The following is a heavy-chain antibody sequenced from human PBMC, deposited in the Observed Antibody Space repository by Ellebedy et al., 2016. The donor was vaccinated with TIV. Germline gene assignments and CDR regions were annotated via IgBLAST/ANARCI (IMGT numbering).Heavy chain of an antibody. D-gene: IGHD6-19*01. Sequence: GESLKISCAASGFTFSSYAMSWVRQAPGKGLEWVSAISGSGGSTYYADSVKGRFTISRDNSKNTLYLQMNSLRAEDTAVYYCAKGYSRQWLVRATPFDYWGQGTLVTVSS. J-gene: IGHJ4*02. V-gene: IGHV3-23*01. CDR1: GFTFSSYA. CDR2: ISGSGGST. CDR3: AKGYSRQWLVRATPFDY.